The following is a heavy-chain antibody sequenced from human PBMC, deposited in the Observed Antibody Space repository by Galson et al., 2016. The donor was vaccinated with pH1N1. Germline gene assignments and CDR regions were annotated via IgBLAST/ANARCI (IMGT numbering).Heavy chain of an antibody. CDR2: IYLGGSLI. CDR1: GHKFTSSW. CDR3: ARQNDYGDYRGDAFDI. D-gene: IGHD4-17*01. J-gene: IGHJ3*02. Sequence: QSGAEVKKPGESLKIPCKGSGHKFTSSWIGWVRQMPGKGLEWMGIIYLGGSLIRYRPSFQGQVTISADKSVNIVYLEWGSLKASDTAMYYCARQNDYGDYRGDAFDIWGQGTMVTASS. V-gene: IGHV5-51*01.